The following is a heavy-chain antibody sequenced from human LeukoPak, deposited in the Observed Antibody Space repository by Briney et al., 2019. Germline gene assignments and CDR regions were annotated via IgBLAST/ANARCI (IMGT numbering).Heavy chain of an antibody. J-gene: IGHJ4*02. V-gene: IGHV3-74*01. CDR1: GFTFSSSW. CDR3: ARDGNYYDTSGLPD. Sequence: GESLRLSCAASGFTFSSSWMHWVRQPPGKGLVWVSRINSDGSSTTYADSVKGRFTISRDNARNTLYLQMNSLRADDTGVYFCARDGNYYDTSGLPDWGQGTLVTVSS. CDR2: INSDGSST. D-gene: IGHD3-22*01.